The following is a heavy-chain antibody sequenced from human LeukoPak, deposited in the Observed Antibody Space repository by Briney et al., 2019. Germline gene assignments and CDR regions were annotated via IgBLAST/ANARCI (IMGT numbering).Heavy chain of an antibody. D-gene: IGHD4-17*01. V-gene: IGHV4-59*08. Sequence: SETLSLTCTVSGGSISSYYWSWIRQPPGKGLEWIGYIYYSGSTNYNPSLKSRVSMSVDTYKNQFSLQLRSVTAADTAVYYCARGTYGDYPPFDYWGQGTLVTVSS. CDR1: GGSISSYY. CDR2: IYYSGST. J-gene: IGHJ4*02. CDR3: ARGTYGDYPPFDY.